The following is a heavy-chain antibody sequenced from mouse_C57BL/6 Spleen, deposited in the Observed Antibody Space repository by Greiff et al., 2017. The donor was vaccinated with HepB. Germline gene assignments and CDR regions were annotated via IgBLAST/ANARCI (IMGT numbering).Heavy chain of an antibody. CDR2: IHPNSGST. CDR1: GYTFTSYW. J-gene: IGHJ4*01. V-gene: IGHV1-64*01. Sequence: VQVQQPGAELVKPGASVKLSCKASGYTFTSYWMPWVKQRPGQGLEWIGMIHPNSGSTNYNEKFKSKVTLTVDKSTSTPYMQLSSLTSEDSADYDSAAIYYGNYVAIDYWGQGTSVTVAS. D-gene: IGHD2-1*01. CDR3: AAIYYGNYVAIDY.